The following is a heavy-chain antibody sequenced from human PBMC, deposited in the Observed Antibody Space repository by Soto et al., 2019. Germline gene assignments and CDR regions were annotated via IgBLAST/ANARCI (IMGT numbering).Heavy chain of an antibody. CDR3: AREVTVGTSYYYGVDV. J-gene: IGHJ6*02. Sequence: QEQLVESGGGVVQPGRSLRLSCAASGFTFSSYGMHWVRQSPGKGLEWVALISYDGSEKYYADSVKGRFTISRDNSDKTHYLQMNSLRPEDTAVDYCAREVTVGTSYYYGVDVWGQGTTVTVSS. D-gene: IGHD1-1*01. CDR1: GFTFSSYG. CDR2: ISYDGSEK. V-gene: IGHV3-30-3*01.